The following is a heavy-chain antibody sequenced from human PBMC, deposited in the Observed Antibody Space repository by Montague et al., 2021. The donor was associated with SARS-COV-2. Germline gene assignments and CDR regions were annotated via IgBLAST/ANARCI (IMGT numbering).Heavy chain of an antibody. CDR1: GFTFSSYA. CDR3: AKSIGHFYASGSYLYDY. D-gene: IGHD3-10*01. Sequence: SLRLSCAAPGFTFSSYAMSWVRQAPGKGLEWVSLIYSGSSRAYYGDSVKGRFTISRDDSKSILYLEMRSLRAEDTALYYCAKSIGHFYASGSYLYDYWGQGTLVTVSS. V-gene: IGHV3-23*03. J-gene: IGHJ4*02. CDR2: IYSGSSRA.